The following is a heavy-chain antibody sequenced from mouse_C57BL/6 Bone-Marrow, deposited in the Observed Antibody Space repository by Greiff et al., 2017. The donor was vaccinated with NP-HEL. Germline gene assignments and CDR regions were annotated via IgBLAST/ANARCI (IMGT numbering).Heavy chain of an antibody. CDR1: GFSLTSYA. V-gene: IGHV2-9-1*01. CDR2: IWTGGGT. Sequence: VKLMESGPGLVAPSQSLSITCTVSGFSLTSYAISWVRQPPGKGLEWLGVIWTGGGTNYNSALKSRLSISKDNSKSQVFLKMNSLQTDDTARYYCAREEGLLLYYYAMDYWGQGTSVTVSS. J-gene: IGHJ4*01. CDR3: AREEGLLLYYYAMDY. D-gene: IGHD2-3*01.